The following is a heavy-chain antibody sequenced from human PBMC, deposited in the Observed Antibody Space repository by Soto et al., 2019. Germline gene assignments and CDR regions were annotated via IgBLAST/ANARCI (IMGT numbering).Heavy chain of an antibody. V-gene: IGHV4-4*07. D-gene: IGHD6-19*01. CDR3: ARETVAGTDNWFDP. J-gene: IGHJ5*02. Sequence: XTSLSLNCTVRGGCISTYYWNWIRQPAGKRLEWLGRIYTSGYTKYNPSLKSRVTMSLDTSKRQFSLKLSSVTAADTAVHYCARETVAGTDNWFDPCGQGTLVTVSS. CDR1: GGCISTYY. CDR2: IYTSGYT.